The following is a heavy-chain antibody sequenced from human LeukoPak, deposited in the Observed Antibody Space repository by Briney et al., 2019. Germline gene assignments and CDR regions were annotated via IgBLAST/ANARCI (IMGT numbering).Heavy chain of an antibody. V-gene: IGHV3-23*01. J-gene: IGHJ6*02. CDR1: GFTFSSYA. Sequence: PGGSLGLSCAASGFTFSSYAMSWVRQAPGKGLEWVSAISGSGGSTYYADSVKGWFTISRDNSKNTLYLQMNSLRAEDTAVYYCAKGLDIVVPYYAMDVWGQGTTVTVSS. D-gene: IGHD2-2*01. CDR2: ISGSGGST. CDR3: AKGLDIVVPYYAMDV.